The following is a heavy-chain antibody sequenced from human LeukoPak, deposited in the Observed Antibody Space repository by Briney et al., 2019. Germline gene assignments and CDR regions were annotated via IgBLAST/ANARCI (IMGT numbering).Heavy chain of an antibody. V-gene: IGHV3-21*01. CDR2: ISSGSSYI. CDR1: GFTFSTYG. J-gene: IGHJ5*02. Sequence: GGSLRLSCAASGFTFSTYGMNWVRQAPGKGLEWVSSISSGSSYIYYADSVKGRFTISRDNAKNSLYLQMNSLRAEDTAVYYCARGRVFITMVRGGWFDPWGQGTLVTVSS. CDR3: ARGRVFITMVRGGWFDP. D-gene: IGHD3-10*01.